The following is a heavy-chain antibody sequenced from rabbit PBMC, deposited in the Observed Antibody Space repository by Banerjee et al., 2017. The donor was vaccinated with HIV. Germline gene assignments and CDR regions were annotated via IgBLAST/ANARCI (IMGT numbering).Heavy chain of an antibody. CDR3: GRGSATMTMVITGYYLSL. J-gene: IGHJ3*01. Sequence: QEQLVESGGGLVKPEGSLKLSCTASGFSFSNKAVMCWVRQAPGKGLEWIACINAVTGKAVYASWAKGRFTISKTSSTTVTLQMTSLTAADTATYFCGRGSATMTMVITGYYLSLWGQGTLVTVS. CDR1: GFSFSNKAV. V-gene: IGHV1S45*01. CDR2: INAVTGKA. D-gene: IGHD2-1*01.